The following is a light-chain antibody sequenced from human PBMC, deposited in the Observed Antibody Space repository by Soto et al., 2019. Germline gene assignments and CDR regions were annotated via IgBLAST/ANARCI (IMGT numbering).Light chain of an antibody. CDR2: DAS. J-gene: IGKJ1*01. V-gene: IGKV1-5*01. Sequence: DIQMTQSPSTLSASVGDRVTITCRASQSVSDWLAWYQLKPGKAPKLLIYDASSLESGVTSRFSGSGSGTEFTLTISSLQPDDFATCYCQQYGSCLWTFGQGTKVEV. CDR1: QSVSDW. CDR3: QQYGSCLWT.